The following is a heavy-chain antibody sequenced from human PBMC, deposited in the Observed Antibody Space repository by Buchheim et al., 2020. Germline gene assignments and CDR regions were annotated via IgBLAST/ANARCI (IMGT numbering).Heavy chain of an antibody. J-gene: IGHJ4*02. CDR2: ISYDGSNK. CDR1: GFTFSSYG. CDR3: AKSPWYYDFWSGYYTGTYFDY. Sequence: QVQLVESGGGVVQPGRSLRLSCAASGFTFSSYGMHWVRQAPGKGLEWVAVISYDGSNKYYADSVKGRFTISRDNSKNTLYLQMNSLRAEDTAVYYCAKSPWYYDFWSGYYTGTYFDYWGQGTL. V-gene: IGHV3-30*18. D-gene: IGHD3-3*01.